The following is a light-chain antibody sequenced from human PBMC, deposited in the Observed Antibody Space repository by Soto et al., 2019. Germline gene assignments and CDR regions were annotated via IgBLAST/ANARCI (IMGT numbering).Light chain of an antibody. Sequence: DIQMTQSPSTLSASVGDRVTITCRASQSISSWLAWYQQKPGKAPKLLIYKASSLESGVPSRFSGSGSGTEFTLTISSLQPDDFATYYCQKYSSYSGTFCQGAKVDIK. V-gene: IGKV1-5*03. CDR1: QSISSW. CDR3: QKYSSYSGT. J-gene: IGKJ1*01. CDR2: KAS.